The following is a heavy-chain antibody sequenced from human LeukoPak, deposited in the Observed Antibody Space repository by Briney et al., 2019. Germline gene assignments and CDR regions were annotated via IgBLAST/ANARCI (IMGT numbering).Heavy chain of an antibody. CDR2: ISGSGGTT. V-gene: IGHV3-23*01. Sequence: PGGSLRLSCAASGFTVDSNYLSWVRQAPGKGLEWVSVISGSGGTTYYTDSVKGQFTISRDNSENTLYLQMNSLRAEDTAVHFCAKDRELTRYSFDWAFGYWGQGTLVTVSS. CDR3: AKDRELTRYSFDWAFGY. D-gene: IGHD3-9*01. CDR1: GFTVDSNY. J-gene: IGHJ4*02.